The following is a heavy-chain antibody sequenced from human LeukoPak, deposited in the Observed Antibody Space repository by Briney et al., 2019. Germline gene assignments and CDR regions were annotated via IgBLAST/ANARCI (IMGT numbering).Heavy chain of an antibody. Sequence: GESLKISCKGSGYSFTSYWIGWVRQMPGKGLEWMGIIYPGDSGTRYSPSFQGQVTISADKSISTAYLQWSSLKASDTAMYYCARLSRTARRSSGRVHFDYWGQGTLVTVSS. CDR2: IYPGDSGT. J-gene: IGHJ4*02. D-gene: IGHD3-10*01. CDR3: ARLSRTARRSSGRVHFDY. V-gene: IGHV5-51*01. CDR1: GYSFTSYW.